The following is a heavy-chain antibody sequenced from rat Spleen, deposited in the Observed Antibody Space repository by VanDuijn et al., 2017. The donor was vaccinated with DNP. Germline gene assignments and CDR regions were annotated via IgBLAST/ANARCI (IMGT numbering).Heavy chain of an antibody. Sequence: VQLQESGPGLVEPSQSLSLTCSVTGYSITSCCRWTWIRKFPGHKLEWMGYINSAGSIEYNPSLKGRISITSDTSKNLFFLQVNSVTTDDTATYYCTRGDILRSFDYWGQGVMVTVSS. CDR1: GYSITSCCR. J-gene: IGHJ2*01. V-gene: IGHV3-3*01. CDR2: INSAGSI. CDR3: TRGDILRSFDY. D-gene: IGHD1-6*01.